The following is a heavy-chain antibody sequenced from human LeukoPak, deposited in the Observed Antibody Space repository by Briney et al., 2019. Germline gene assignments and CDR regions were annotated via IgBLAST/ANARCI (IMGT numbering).Heavy chain of an antibody. CDR2: ISSSSSYI. J-gene: IGHJ4*02. V-gene: IGHV3-21*01. D-gene: IGHD6-13*01. Sequence: GGSLRLSCAASGFTFSSYSMNWVRQAPGKGLEWVSSISSSSSYIYYADSVKGRFTISRDNAKNSLYLQMNILGAEDTAIYYCARVTKGIATEFDYWGQGTLVTVSS. CDR3: ARVTKGIATEFDY. CDR1: GFTFSSYS.